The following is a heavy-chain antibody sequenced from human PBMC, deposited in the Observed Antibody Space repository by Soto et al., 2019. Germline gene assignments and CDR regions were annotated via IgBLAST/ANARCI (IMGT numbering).Heavy chain of an antibody. V-gene: IGHV4-39*01. D-gene: IGHD2-2*02. CDR1: GGSISRSTYY. CDR3: ARQVPAAIRLGWFDP. J-gene: IGHJ5*02. CDR2: IYYSGST. Sequence: SETLSLTCTVSGGSISRSTYYWGWIRQPPGKGLEWIGSIYYSGSTYYRPSLKSRVTISVDTSKNQFSLKLSSVTAADTAVYYCARQVPAAIRLGWFDPWGQGTLVTVSS.